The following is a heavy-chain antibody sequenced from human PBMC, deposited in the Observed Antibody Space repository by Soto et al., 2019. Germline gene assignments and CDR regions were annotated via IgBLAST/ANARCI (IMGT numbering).Heavy chain of an antibody. CDR2: IKQDGSET. CDR3: ARDPVAGVCDY. D-gene: IGHD6-19*01. J-gene: IGHJ4*02. CDR1: GFTFSSYW. Sequence: EVQLVESGGGLVQPGGSLRLSCAASGFTFSSYWMSWVRQAPGKGLEWVANIKQDGSETYYVDSVKGRFTISRDNAKNSLYLQMNILRAEDTAVYYCARDPVAGVCDYGGQGTLVTVSS. V-gene: IGHV3-7*01.